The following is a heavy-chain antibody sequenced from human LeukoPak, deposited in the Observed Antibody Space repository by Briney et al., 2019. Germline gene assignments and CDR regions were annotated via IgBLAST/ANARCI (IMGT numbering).Heavy chain of an antibody. D-gene: IGHD3-10*01. CDR2: MNPNSGST. CDR3: ARLPDYYGSGSYNH. V-gene: IGHV1-8*01. Sequence: YTXXXYDINWVRQAAGQGLEGMGWMNPNSGSTVYAQKFQGRVTMTRNTAISTVYMELSDLRSEDTAVYYCARLPDYYGSGSYNHWGQGTLVTVSS. J-gene: IGHJ5*02. CDR1: YTXXXYD.